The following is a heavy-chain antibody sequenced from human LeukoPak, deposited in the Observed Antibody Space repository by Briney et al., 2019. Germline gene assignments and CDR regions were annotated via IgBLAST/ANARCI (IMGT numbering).Heavy chain of an antibody. V-gene: IGHV1-18*01. CDR3: ARDLPYSSSWESIDY. CDR1: GYTFTSYG. J-gene: IGHJ4*02. CDR2: ISTYNGNT. D-gene: IGHD6-13*01. Sequence: ASVKVSCKASGYTFTSYGIIWVRQAPGQGLEWMGWISTYNGNTNYAQKIQDRVIMTTDTSTSTAYMELRSLRSDDTAVYYCARDLPYSSSWESIDYWGQGTLVTVSS.